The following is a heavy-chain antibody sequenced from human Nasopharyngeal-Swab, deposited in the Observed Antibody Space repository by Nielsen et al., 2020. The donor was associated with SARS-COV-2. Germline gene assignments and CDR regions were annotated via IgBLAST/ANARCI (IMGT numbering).Heavy chain of an antibody. J-gene: IGHJ5*02. Sequence: ASVKVSCKASGYTFTSYGISWVRRAPGQGLEWMGWISAYNGNTNYAQKLQGRVTMTTDTSTSTAYMELRSLRSDDTAVYYCARCTPELELIWFDPWGQGTLVTVSS. D-gene: IGHD1-7*01. CDR1: GYTFTSYG. CDR2: ISAYNGNT. V-gene: IGHV1-18*01. CDR3: ARCTPELELIWFDP.